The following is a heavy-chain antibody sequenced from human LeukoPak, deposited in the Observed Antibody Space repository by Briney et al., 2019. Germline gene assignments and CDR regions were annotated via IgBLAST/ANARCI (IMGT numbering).Heavy chain of an antibody. CDR2: ISSSSSYI. V-gene: IGHV3-21*01. J-gene: IGHJ4*02. CDR1: GFTFSSYS. D-gene: IGHD3-22*01. CDR3: ARDSRGYIPEDY. Sequence: GGSLRLSCAASGFTFSSYSMNWVRQAPGKGLEWVSSISSSSSYIYYADSVKGRFTISRDNAKNSLYLQMNSLRAEDTAVYYCARDSRGYIPEDYWGQGTLVTVSS.